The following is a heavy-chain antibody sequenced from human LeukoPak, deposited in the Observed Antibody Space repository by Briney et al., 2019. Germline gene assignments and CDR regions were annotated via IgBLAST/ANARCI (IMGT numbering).Heavy chain of an antibody. J-gene: IGHJ5*02. CDR3: ARDPTHDYGDFNWFDP. D-gene: IGHD4-17*01. V-gene: IGHV1-18*01. Sequence: ASVKVSCKASGYTFTSYGISRVRQAPGQGLEWMGWISAYNGNTNYAQKLQGRVTMTTDTSTSTAYMELRSLRSDDTAVYYCARDPTHDYGDFNWFDPWGQGTLVTVSS. CDR1: GYTFTSYG. CDR2: ISAYNGNT.